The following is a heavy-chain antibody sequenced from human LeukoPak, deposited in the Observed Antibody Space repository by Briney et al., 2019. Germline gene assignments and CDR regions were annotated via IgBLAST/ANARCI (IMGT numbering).Heavy chain of an antibody. CDR3: AGGYCSAGSCYKGDY. J-gene: IGHJ4*02. CDR2: ISSSTTYM. D-gene: IGHD2-15*01. V-gene: IGHV3-21*06. CDR1: GFTFSTYT. Sequence: GGSLRLSCAASGFTFSTYTMNWVRQAPGKGLEWISAISSSTTYMYYADSVKGRFTISRDNAKNSLFLQMNSLRAEDTAVYYYAGGYCSAGSCYKGDYWGQGTLVTVSS.